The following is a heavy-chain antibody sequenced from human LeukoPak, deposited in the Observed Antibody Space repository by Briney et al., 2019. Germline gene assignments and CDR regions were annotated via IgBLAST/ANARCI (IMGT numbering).Heavy chain of an antibody. CDR2: TKEDGSEE. CDR1: GFSLSNYW. D-gene: IGHD6-25*01. J-gene: IGHJ6*01. V-gene: IGHV3-7*01. CDR3: ARDRGHYYYGMDV. Sequence: GGSLRLSCAASGFSLSNYWMNWVRQAPGKGLEWVANTKEDGSEEYYVDSVKCRFTISRDNAKNSLYLQMSSLRAEDTAVYYCARDRGHYYYGMDVWGQGTTVTVSS.